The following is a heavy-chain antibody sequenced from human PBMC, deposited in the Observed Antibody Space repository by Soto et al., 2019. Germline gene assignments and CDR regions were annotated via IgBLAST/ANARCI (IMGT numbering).Heavy chain of an antibody. CDR1: GFTFSSYA. D-gene: IGHD3-22*01. V-gene: IGHV3-23*01. J-gene: IGHJ4*02. Sequence: GGSLRLSCAASGFTFSSYAMSWVRQAPGKGLEWVSAISGSGGSTYYADSVKGRFTISRDNSKNTLYLQMNSLRDEDTAVYYCARDPSAYYYDSSGYSHFDYWGQGTLVTAPQ. CDR2: ISGSGGST. CDR3: ARDPSAYYYDSSGYSHFDY.